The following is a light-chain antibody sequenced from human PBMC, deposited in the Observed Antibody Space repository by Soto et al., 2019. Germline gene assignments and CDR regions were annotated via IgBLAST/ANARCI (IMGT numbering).Light chain of an antibody. Sequence: QSALTQPASVSGSPGQSITISCTGTSSDVGLYDYVSWYQQHPGKAPQLMIYAVSNRPSGVSNRFSASKSGNTASLFISGLQAEDEADYYCCSYTSSTTPLFGGGTKLTVL. CDR3: CSYTSSTTPL. CDR2: AVS. CDR1: SSDVGLYDY. V-gene: IGLV2-14*01. J-gene: IGLJ2*01.